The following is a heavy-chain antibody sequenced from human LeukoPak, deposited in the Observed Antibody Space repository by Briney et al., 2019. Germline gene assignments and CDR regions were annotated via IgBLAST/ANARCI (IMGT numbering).Heavy chain of an antibody. CDR1: GGTFSSYA. V-gene: IGHV1-69*06. J-gene: IGHJ4*02. Sequence: GSSVKVSCKASGGTFSSYAISWVRQAPGQGLEWMGGIIPIFGTANYAQKFQGRVTITADKSTSTAYMELSSLRSEDTAVYYCAREVGYYYDSSGLFDYWGQGTLVTVSS. CDR2: IIPIFGTA. CDR3: AREVGYYYDSSGLFDY. D-gene: IGHD3-22*01.